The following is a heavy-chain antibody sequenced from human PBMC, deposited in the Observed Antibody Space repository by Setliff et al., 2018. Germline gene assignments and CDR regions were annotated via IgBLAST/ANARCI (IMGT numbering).Heavy chain of an antibody. J-gene: IGHJ6*03. CDR3: ARVGYFSVFRGTNCYAARCYYYYMDV. CDR2: IKQDGSVK. D-gene: IGHD2-2*01. V-gene: IGHV3-7*03. Sequence: HPGGSLRLSCAASGFTFSRFWMNWVRQAPGKGLEWVANIKQDGSVKYYVDSRKGRLTISRDNAKKSLYLQMNSLRAEDTAVYYCARVGYFSVFRGTNCYAARCYYYYMDVWGKGTTVTVSS. CDR1: GFTFSRFW.